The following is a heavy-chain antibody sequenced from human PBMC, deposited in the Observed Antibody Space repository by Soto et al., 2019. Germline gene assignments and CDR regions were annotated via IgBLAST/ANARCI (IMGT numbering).Heavy chain of an antibody. J-gene: IGHJ5*02. CDR3: AREQLASTSTAPFYP. CDR2: INHSGST. V-gene: IGHV4-34*01. Sequence: QVQLQRWGAGLLKPSETLSLTRAVYGGSFSGYYWSWIRQPPGKGLEWIGEINHSGSTNYNPSLKVRVTISVDTSKNQFSLKLSSVTAADPAMYYCAREQLASTSTAPFYPWGQGTLVTVSS. CDR1: GGSFSGYY. D-gene: IGHD6-6*01.